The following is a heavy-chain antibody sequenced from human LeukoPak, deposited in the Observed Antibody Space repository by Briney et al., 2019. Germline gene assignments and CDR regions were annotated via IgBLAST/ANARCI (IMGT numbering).Heavy chain of an antibody. D-gene: IGHD2-21*01. CDR3: ARDGNLAYCGGDCYSY. CDR2: ISGYNGNT. CDR1: GYTFTNFG. V-gene: IGHV1-18*01. Sequence: GASVKVSCKAFGYTFTNFGVSWVRQVPGEGLEWLGWISGYNGNTNYGQKVRGRVTMTTDTSTTTAYMELRSLRSDDTAVYYCARDGNLAYCGGDCYSYWGQGTLVTVSS. J-gene: IGHJ4*02.